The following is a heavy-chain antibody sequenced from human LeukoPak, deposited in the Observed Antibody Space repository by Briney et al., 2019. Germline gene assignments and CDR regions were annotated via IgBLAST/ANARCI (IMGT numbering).Heavy chain of an antibody. CDR1: GGSISSYY. J-gene: IGHJ4*02. V-gene: IGHV4-59*01. CDR2: IYYSGST. D-gene: IGHD2-2*01. Sequence: SETLSLTCTVSGGSISSYYWSWIRQPPGKGLEWIGYIYYSGSTNYNPSLKSRVTISVDTSKNQFSLKLSSVTAADTAVYYCARVRRRALSGFDYWGQGTLVTVSS. CDR3: ARVRRRALSGFDY.